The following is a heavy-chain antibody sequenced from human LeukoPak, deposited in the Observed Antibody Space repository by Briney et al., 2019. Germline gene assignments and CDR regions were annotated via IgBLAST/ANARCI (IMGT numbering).Heavy chain of an antibody. J-gene: IGHJ4*02. V-gene: IGHV4-30-4*01. Sequence: PSETLSLTCTVSGGSISSDDYYWSWIRQPPGKDLEWIGYISYSGNTYYNPSLKSRVTISVDRSKNQFSLKLSSVTAADTAVYYCARVHSSIAARATDWGQGTLVTVSS. CDR2: ISYSGNT. D-gene: IGHD6-6*01. CDR1: GGSISSDDYY. CDR3: ARVHSSIAARATD.